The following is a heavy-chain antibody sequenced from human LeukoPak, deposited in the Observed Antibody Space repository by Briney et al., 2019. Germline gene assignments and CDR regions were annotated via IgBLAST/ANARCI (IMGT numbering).Heavy chain of an antibody. D-gene: IGHD3-9*01. Sequence: GGSLRLSCAASGFTFSSYDMHWVRQATGKGLEWVSAIGTAGDTYYPGSVKGRFTISRDNAKNSLYLQMNSLRAEDTAVYYCARDLEDIMTGPFDYWGQGTLVTVSS. CDR2: IGTAGDT. V-gene: IGHV3-13*01. J-gene: IGHJ4*02. CDR3: ARDLEDIMTGPFDY. CDR1: GFTFSSYD.